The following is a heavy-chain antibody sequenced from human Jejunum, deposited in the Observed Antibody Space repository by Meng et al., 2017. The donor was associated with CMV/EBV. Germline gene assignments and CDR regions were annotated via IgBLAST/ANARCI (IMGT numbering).Heavy chain of an antibody. CDR3: ARGDERWSGYFMG. CDR1: GFTFSDYY. V-gene: IGHV4-59*01. CDR2: VYHSGRT. Sequence: SGFTFSDYYMSWIRQAPGKGLEWIAYVYHSGRTNYNSLLKSRVVISVDTSKNQVFLRLKSVTAADTAVYYCARGDERWSGYFMGWGQGTRVTVSS. J-gene: IGHJ4*02. D-gene: IGHD3-3*01.